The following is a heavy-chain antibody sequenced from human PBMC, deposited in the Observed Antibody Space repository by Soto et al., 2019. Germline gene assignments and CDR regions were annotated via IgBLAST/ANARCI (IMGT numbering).Heavy chain of an antibody. D-gene: IGHD1-26*01. J-gene: IGHJ4*02. CDR1: GGSISSSSYY. CDR2: IYYSGST. Sequence: QLQLQESGPGLVKPSETLSLTCTVSGGSISSSSYYWGWIRQPPGKGLEWIATIYYSGSTYYNPSLKRRVSISVDTSNNQFSLRLSSVTAADTAVYYCARRYTGSYWDYWGQGTLSPSPQ. V-gene: IGHV4-39*01. CDR3: ARRYTGSYWDY.